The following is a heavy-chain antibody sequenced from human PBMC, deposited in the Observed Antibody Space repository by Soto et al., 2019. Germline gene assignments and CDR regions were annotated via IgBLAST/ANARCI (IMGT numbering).Heavy chain of an antibody. J-gene: IGHJ5*02. CDR2: FDPEDGET. D-gene: IGHD3-3*01. CDR3: ATFSVYYDVWSPKFDP. V-gene: IGHV1-24*01. Sequence: GASVKVSCKVSGYTLTELSMHWVRQAPGKGLEWMGGFDPEDGETIYAQKFQGRVTMTEDTSTDTAYMELSSLRSEDTAVYYCATFSVYYDVWSPKFDPWGQGTPVTGSS. CDR1: GYTLTELS.